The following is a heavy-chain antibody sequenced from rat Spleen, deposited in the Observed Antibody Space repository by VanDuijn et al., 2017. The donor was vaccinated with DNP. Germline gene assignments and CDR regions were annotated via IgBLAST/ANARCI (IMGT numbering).Heavy chain of an antibody. CDR1: GFSLTSYG. Sequence: QVQMMETGPGLVQTTQTLSVTCTVSGFSLTSYGVHWVRQAPGKGLEWMGIIWGDGSTTYNSALKSRLNISRDTSKRQVFFTMNSLQTDDTAVYYCYSSSNWFAYWGQGTLVTVSS. CDR3: YSSSNWFAY. D-gene: IGHD1-2*01. CDR2: IWGDGST. J-gene: IGHJ3*01. V-gene: IGHV2-77*01.